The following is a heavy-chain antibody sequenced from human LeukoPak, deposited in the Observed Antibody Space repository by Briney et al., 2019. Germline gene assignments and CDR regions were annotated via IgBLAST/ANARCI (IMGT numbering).Heavy chain of an antibody. Sequence: ASVKVSCKASRYTFTGYYMHWVRQAPGQGLEWMGWINPNSGDTNYAQKFQGRVTMTRDTSISTAYMELSRLRSDDTAVYYCARSNVLGVTSPWYFDCWGLGTLVTVSS. V-gene: IGHV1-2*02. CDR3: ARSNVLGVTSPWYFDC. CDR2: INPNSGDT. J-gene: IGHJ4*02. CDR1: RYTFTGYY. D-gene: IGHD2-8*02.